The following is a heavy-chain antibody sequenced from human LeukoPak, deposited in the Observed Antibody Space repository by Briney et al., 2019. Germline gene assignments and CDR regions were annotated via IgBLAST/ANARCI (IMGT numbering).Heavy chain of an antibody. D-gene: IGHD3-22*01. V-gene: IGHV3-23*01. Sequence: GGSLRLSCAASGFTFSSYATSWVRQAPGKGLEWVSAISGSGGSTYYADSVKGRFTISRDNSKDTLYLQMNSLRAEDTAVYYCAKAGDKYYYDSSGYYYPFDYWGQGTLVTVSS. CDR2: ISGSGGST. CDR3: AKAGDKYYYDSSGYYYPFDY. CDR1: GFTFSSYA. J-gene: IGHJ4*02.